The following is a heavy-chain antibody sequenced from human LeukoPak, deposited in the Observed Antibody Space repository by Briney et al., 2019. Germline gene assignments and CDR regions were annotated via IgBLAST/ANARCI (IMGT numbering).Heavy chain of an antibody. CDR2: INTDGSST. CDR3: ARERGYYMDV. J-gene: IGHJ6*03. Sequence: PGGSLRLSCAASGFTLGSYWMHWVRQAPGKGLVWVSRINTDGSSTIYADSVKGRFTISRDNAKSTLYLQMNSLRAEDTAVYYCARERGYYMDVWGKGTTVTVSS. CDR1: GFTLGSYW. V-gene: IGHV3-74*01. D-gene: IGHD2-15*01.